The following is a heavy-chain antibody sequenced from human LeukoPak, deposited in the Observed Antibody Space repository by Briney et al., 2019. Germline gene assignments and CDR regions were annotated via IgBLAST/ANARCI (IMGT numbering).Heavy chain of an antibody. V-gene: IGHV4-4*07. CDR1: GGSISSYY. J-gene: IGHJ4*02. Sequence: KTSETLSLTCTVSGGSISSYYWSWIRQPAGRGLEWIGRIYTSGSTNYNPSLESRVTMSVDTSKKQFSLKLSSVTAADTAVYYCASLNWSGYLDYWGQGTLVTVSS. CDR2: IYTSGST. D-gene: IGHD3-3*01. CDR3: ASLNWSGYLDY.